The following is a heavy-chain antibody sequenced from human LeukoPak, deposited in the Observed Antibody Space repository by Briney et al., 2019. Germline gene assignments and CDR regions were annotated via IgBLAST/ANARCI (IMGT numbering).Heavy chain of an antibody. CDR1: GYSISSGYY. Sequence: PSETLSLTCTVSGYSISSGYYWGWIRPPPGKGLEGIGSISHSGSTYYKPSLKSRVTISVDTSKNQLSLKLRSVTDAATAVYYCARVTSRLGWFDPWGQGTLVTVSS. CDR3: ARVTSRLGWFDP. V-gene: IGHV4-38-2*02. J-gene: IGHJ5*02. CDR2: ISHSGST. D-gene: IGHD1-14*01.